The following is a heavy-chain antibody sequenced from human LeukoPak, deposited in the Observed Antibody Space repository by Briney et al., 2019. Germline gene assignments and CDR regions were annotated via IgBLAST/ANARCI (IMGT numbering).Heavy chain of an antibody. D-gene: IGHD6-6*01. CDR1: GYTFPDYG. CDR3: ARDQTIAGRLDY. J-gene: IGHJ4*02. CDR2: ISGYNGHT. Sequence: AAVKVSCKASGYTFPDYGISWVRQAPGQGLEWVGWISGYNGHTNHAQKFQGRDTMTTNTSSSTVYMELRTLRSDASAVYYCARDQTIAGRLDYWGQGTLVTVSS. V-gene: IGHV1-18*01.